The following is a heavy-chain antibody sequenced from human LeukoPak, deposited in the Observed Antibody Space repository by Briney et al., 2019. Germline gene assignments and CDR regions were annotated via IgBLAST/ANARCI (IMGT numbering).Heavy chain of an antibody. CDR1: GGTFSSYA. V-gene: IGHV1-69*05. J-gene: IGHJ3*02. Sequence: SVKVSCKASGGTFSSYAISWVRQAPEQGLEWMGGIIPIFGTANYAQKFQGRVTITTDESTSTAYMELSSLRSEDTAVYYCARERYSSSSEKAFDIWGQGTMVTVSS. CDR2: IIPIFGTA. D-gene: IGHD6-6*01. CDR3: ARERYSSSSEKAFDI.